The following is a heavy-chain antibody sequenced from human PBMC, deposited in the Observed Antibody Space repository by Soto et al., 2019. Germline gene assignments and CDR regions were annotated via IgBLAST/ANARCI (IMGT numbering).Heavy chain of an antibody. J-gene: IGHJ5*01. CDR1: GVSMTDYY. V-gene: IGHV4-4*07. Sequence: PSETLSLTCSVSGVSMTDYYWTWIRHPAGEGLEWIGHIYATGNTYYNRSLTGRLAMSVDTSKKQFSLALTSVTAADTAMYYCERATISMTGLTGDQHWFDSWGPGTLVTVSS. CDR2: IYATGNT. CDR3: ERATISMTGLTGDQHWFDS. D-gene: IGHD3-9*01.